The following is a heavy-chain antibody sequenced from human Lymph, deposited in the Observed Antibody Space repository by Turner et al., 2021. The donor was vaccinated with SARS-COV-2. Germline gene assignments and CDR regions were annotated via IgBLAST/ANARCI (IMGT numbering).Heavy chain of an antibody. CDR3: ATAPAAVVTGWFDP. V-gene: IGHV1-24*01. D-gene: IGHD2-15*01. CDR1: GYTLPELS. J-gene: IGHJ5*02. CDR2: FDPEDGET. Sequence: QVQLVQSGAEVKKHGASVKVSCKVSGYTLPELSMHWVRQTPGKGLEWMGGFDPEDGETIYAQNFQGRVTMTEDTSTDTAYMDLSSLRSEDTAVYYCATAPAAVVTGWFDPWGQGTLVTVS.